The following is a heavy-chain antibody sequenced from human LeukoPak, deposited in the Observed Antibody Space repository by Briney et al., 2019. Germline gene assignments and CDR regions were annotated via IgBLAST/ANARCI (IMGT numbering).Heavy chain of an antibody. D-gene: IGHD2-21*01. CDR3: AKDREYSFRVSFDY. CDR1: GFTFSSYG. Sequence: GSLRLSCAASGFTFSSYGMHWVRQAPGKGLEWVAFIRYDGSNKYYADSVKGRFTISRDNSKNTLYLLMNSPRAEDTAVYYCAKDREYSFRVSFDYWGQGTLVTVSS. J-gene: IGHJ4*02. CDR2: IRYDGSNK. V-gene: IGHV3-30*02.